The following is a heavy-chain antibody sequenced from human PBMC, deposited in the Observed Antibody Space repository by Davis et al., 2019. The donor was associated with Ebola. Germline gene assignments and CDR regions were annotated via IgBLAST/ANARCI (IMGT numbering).Heavy chain of an antibody. Sequence: ASVQVSCKASAYTFTSYGISWVRQAPAQGLEWMGWISAYNGNTNYAQKLQGRVTMTTDTSTSTAYMELRSLRSDDTAVYYCASRASGWYGWEMDVWGQGTTVTVSS. J-gene: IGHJ6*02. CDR3: ASRASGWYGWEMDV. CDR2: ISAYNGNT. D-gene: IGHD6-19*01. V-gene: IGHV1-18*01. CDR1: AYTFTSYG.